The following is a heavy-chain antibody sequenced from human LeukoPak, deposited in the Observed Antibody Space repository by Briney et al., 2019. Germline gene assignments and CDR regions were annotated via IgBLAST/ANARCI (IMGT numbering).Heavy chain of an antibody. J-gene: IGHJ6*02. V-gene: IGHV4-30-2*01. D-gene: IGHD2-2*01. CDR2: IYHSGST. CDR1: GGSISSGGYS. Sequence: SQTLSLTCAVSGGSISSGGYSWSWIRQPPGKGLEWIGYIYHSGSTYYNPSLKSRVTISVDRSKNQFSLKLSSVTAADTAVYYCASQDIVVVPAAPPYYYYPLDVWGQGTTVTVSS. CDR3: ASQDIVVVPAAPPYYYYPLDV.